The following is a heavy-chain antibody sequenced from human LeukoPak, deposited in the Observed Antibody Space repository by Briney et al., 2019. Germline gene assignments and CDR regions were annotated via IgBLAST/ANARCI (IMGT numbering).Heavy chain of an antibody. Sequence: GGPLRLSCAASGFTLSSLWMHWLRQAPGKGLVWVSYINSYGPTATYADSVKGRFIISSDNATTTPDLQISRLRADDSAVQYCVRGGYGSIAYSGQGTLVTASS. CDR2: INSYGPTA. CDR3: VRGGYGSIAY. V-gene: IGHV3-74*01. D-gene: IGHD4-17*01. CDR1: GFTLSSLW. J-gene: IGHJ4*02.